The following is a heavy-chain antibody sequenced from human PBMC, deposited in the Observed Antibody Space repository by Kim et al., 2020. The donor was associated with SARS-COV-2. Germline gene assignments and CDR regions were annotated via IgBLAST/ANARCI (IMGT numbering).Heavy chain of an antibody. Sequence: GGSLRLSCAASGFTFSDYYMSWIRQAPGKGLEWVSYISSSSSYTNHADSVKGRFTISRDNAKNSLYLQMNSLRAEDTAVYYCARFNSKILWGVHYYYYGMDVWGQGTTVTVSS. D-gene: IGHD2-21*01. V-gene: IGHV3-11*03. CDR1: GFTFSDYY. J-gene: IGHJ6*02. CDR2: ISSSSSYT. CDR3: ARFNSKILWGVHYYYYGMDV.